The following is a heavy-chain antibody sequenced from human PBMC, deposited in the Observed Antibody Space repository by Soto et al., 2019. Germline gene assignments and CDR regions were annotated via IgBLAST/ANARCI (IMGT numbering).Heavy chain of an antibody. V-gene: IGHV1-18*01. D-gene: IGHD3-10*01. CDR3: ARGVGSGTYYNQYNWFDP. J-gene: IGHJ5*02. CDR2: INTYNGNT. CDR1: GYTFTNYG. Sequence: GSVEVSRKGSGYTFTNYGISWVRQAPGQGLEWMGWINTYNGNTNHAQKLQGRVTMTTDTSTSTAYMELRSLRSDDTAVYYCARGVGSGTYYNQYNWFDPWGQGTLVTVSS.